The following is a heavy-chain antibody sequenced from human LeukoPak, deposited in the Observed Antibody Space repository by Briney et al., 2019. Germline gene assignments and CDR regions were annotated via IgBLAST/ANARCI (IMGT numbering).Heavy chain of an antibody. D-gene: IGHD1-1*01. Sequence: GGSLRLSCAASGFTFSSYRMSWVRQAPGKGLEWLSYISGNGGVIQYADSVKGRFTISRDNAKNLLYLQMDSLRVEDTAIYYCARDPRTVRIWGQGTLVTVSS. CDR3: ARDPRTVRI. CDR1: GFTFSSYR. V-gene: IGHV3-48*03. J-gene: IGHJ4*02. CDR2: ISGNGGVI.